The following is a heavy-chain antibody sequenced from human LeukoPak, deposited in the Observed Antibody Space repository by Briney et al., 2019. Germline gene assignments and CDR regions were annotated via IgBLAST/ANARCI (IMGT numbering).Heavy chain of an antibody. CDR2: INHSGST. J-gene: IGHJ1*01. CDR3: ARELSPQQLVTGYFQH. V-gene: IGHV4-34*01. CDR1: GGSISSYY. Sequence: SETLSLTCTVSGGSISSYYWSWIRQPPGKGLEWIGEINHSGSTNYNPSLKSRVTISVDTSKNQFSLKLSSVTAADTAVYYCARELSPQQLVTGYFQHWGQGTLVTVSS. D-gene: IGHD6-13*01.